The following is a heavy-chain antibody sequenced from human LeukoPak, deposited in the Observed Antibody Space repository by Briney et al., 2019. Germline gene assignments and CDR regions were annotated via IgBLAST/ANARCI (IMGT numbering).Heavy chain of an antibody. CDR1: GYTFTSYG. CDR2: ISAYNGNT. J-gene: IGHJ4*02. Sequence: EASVKVSCKASGYTFTSYGISWVRQAPGQGLEWMGWISAYNGNTNYAQKLQGRVTMTTDTSTSTAYMELRSLRSDDTAVYYCARVPRRRAWYYDSSGPDYWGQGTLVTVSS. V-gene: IGHV1-18*01. D-gene: IGHD3-22*01. CDR3: ARVPRRRAWYYDSSGPDY.